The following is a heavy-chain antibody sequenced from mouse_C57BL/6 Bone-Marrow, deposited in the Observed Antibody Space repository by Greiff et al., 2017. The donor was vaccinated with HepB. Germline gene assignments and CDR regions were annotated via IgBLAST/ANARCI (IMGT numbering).Heavy chain of an antibody. J-gene: IGHJ2*01. V-gene: IGHV1-15*01. CDR1: GYTFTDYE. D-gene: IGHD1-1*01. CDR3: TRGGDYYGSSPFDY. CDR2: IDPETGGT. Sequence: QVQLLQSGAELVRPGASVTLSCKASGYTFTDYEMHWVKQTPVHGLEWIGAIDPETGGTAYNQKFKGKAILTADKSSSTAYMELRSLTSEDSAVYYCTRGGDYYGSSPFDYWGQGTTLTVSS.